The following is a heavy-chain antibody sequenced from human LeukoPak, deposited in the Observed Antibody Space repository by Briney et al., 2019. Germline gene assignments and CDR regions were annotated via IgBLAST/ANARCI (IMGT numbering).Heavy chain of an antibody. V-gene: IGHV3-48*01. Sequence: GGSLRLSCAASGFTFNNYNMNWVRQAPGKGLEWVSYISSSSTLIYYADSVKGRFIISRDNAKNSLYLQTIGLGAEDTAVYYCARETLSSSWTYDYWGQGTLVTVSS. D-gene: IGHD6-13*01. CDR2: ISSSSTLI. CDR3: ARETLSSSWTYDY. J-gene: IGHJ4*02. CDR1: GFTFNNYN.